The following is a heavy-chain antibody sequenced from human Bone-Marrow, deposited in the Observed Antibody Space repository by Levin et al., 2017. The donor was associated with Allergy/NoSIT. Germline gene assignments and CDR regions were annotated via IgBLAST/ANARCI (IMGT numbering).Heavy chain of an antibody. CDR3: ARDARGGSTSCYGGLCNDWFDP. Sequence: ASVKVSCKASGYTFTSYAMNWVRQAPGQGLEWMGWINTNTGNPTYAQGFTGRFVFSLDTSVSTAYLQICSLKAEDTAVYYCARDARGGSTSCYGGLCNDWFDPWGQGTLVTVSS. CDR1: GYTFTSYA. D-gene: IGHD2-2*01. J-gene: IGHJ5*02. V-gene: IGHV7-4-1*01. CDR2: INTNTGNP.